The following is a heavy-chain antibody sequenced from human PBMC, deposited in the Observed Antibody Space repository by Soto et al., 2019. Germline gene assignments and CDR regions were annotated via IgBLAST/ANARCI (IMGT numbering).Heavy chain of an antibody. J-gene: IGHJ4*02. CDR3: AIEKRANGYFDY. D-gene: IGHD6-25*01. CDR1: GFTFSSYW. V-gene: IGHV3-7*01. Sequence: EVQLVESGGGLVPPGGSLRLYCAGAGFTFSSYWMSWVRQAPGKGLEWVANIKQDGSEKYYVDSVNGRFTISRDNAKNSLYLQMHSLRVEDTAVYYCAIEKRANGYFDYWGKGALVAISP. CDR2: IKQDGSEK.